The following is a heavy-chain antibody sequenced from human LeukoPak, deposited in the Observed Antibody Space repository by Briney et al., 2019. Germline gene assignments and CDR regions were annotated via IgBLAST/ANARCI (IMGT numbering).Heavy chain of an antibody. CDR2: ISSSSSYI. D-gene: IGHD3-3*01. V-gene: IGHV3-21*01. Sequence: GGSLRLSCAASGFTFRSYSINWVRQAPGKGLDWVSSISSSSSYIYYADYVKGRFTIARDNAKSALYLQMNSLRADDTAVYYCARNARFLVWLSRAEFFEQWGQGTLVTVSS. CDR1: GFTFRSYS. J-gene: IGHJ1*01. CDR3: ARNARFLVWLSRAEFFEQ.